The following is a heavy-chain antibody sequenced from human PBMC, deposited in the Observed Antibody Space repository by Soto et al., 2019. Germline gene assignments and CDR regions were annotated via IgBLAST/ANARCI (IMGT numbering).Heavy chain of an antibody. Sequence: PSETLSLTCAVSGGSISSGGYSWSWIRQPPGKGLEWIGYIYHSGSTYYNPSLKSRVTISVDRSKNQFSLKLSSVTAADTAVYYXARGESGDSCPRSRFDPWGQGTLVTVSS. CDR1: GGSISSGGYS. CDR3: ARGESGDSCPRSRFDP. J-gene: IGHJ5*02. V-gene: IGHV4-30-2*01. D-gene: IGHD3-22*01. CDR2: IYHSGST.